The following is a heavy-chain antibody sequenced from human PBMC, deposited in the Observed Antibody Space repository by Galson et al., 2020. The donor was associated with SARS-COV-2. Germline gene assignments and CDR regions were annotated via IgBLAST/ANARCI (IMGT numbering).Heavy chain of an antibody. CDR2: TYYRSKWYN. CDR3: ARDHRDIVVVPAARSDYYYGMDV. J-gene: IGHJ6*02. Sequence: ASETLSLTCAISGDSVSSNSAAWNWIRQSPSRGLEWLGRTYYRSKWYNDYAVSVKSRITINPDTSKNQFSLQLNSVTPEDTAVYYCARDHRDIVVVPAARSDYYYGMDVWGQGTTVTVSS. CDR1: GDSVSSNSAA. D-gene: IGHD2-2*01. V-gene: IGHV6-1*01.